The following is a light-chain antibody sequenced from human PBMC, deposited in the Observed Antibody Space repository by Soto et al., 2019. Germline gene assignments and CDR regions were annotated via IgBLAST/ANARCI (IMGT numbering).Light chain of an antibody. Sequence: DIQMTQSPSTLSGSVGDRVTITCRASQTISSWLAWYQQKPGKAPKLLTYKASTLKSGVPSRFSGSGSGTEFTLTISRLEPEDFAVYYCQQYFTAPQTFGQGTKVDIK. J-gene: IGKJ1*01. CDR3: QQYFTAPQT. CDR2: KAS. V-gene: IGKV1-5*03. CDR1: QTISSW.